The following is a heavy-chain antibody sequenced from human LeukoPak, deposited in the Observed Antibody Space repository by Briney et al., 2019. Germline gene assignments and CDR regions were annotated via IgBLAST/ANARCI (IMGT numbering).Heavy chain of an antibody. CDR3: ARGGYDWAHGAFDI. CDR1: GFTFSSYA. D-gene: IGHD1-20*01. Sequence: GWSLRLSCAASGFTFSSYAMHWVRQAPGKGLEYVSAISSNGGSTYYANSVKGRFTISRDNSKNTLYLQMGSLRAEDMAVYYCARGGYDWAHGAFDIWGQGTMVTVSS. CDR2: ISSNGGST. V-gene: IGHV3-64*01. J-gene: IGHJ3*02.